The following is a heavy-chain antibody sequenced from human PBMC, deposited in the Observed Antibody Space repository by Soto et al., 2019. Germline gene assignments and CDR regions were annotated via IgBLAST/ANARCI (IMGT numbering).Heavy chain of an antibody. V-gene: IGHV3-23*01. CDR3: AKGPGVCSEFDC. CDR1: GFTFSSYA. J-gene: IGHJ4*02. Sequence: EVQMLESGGGLVQPGGSLRLSCVASGFTFSSYAMSWVRQAPGKGLEWVSAISGSDGGTFYADSVKGRFTISRDDSKNTLDLQLNSLRAEDTAVYYCAKGPGVCSEFDCWGQGTLVTVSS. CDR2: ISGSDGGT. D-gene: IGHD7-27*01.